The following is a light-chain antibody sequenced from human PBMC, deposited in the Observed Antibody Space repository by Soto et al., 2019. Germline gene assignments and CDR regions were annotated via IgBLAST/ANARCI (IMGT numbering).Light chain of an antibody. CDR1: SSDVGSYNL. CDR3: CSYAGSSPSYV. J-gene: IGLJ1*01. V-gene: IGLV2-23*01. CDR2: EGS. Sequence: QSALTQPASVSGSPGQSITISCTGTSSDVGSYNLVSWYQQHPGKATKLMIYEGSKRPSGVSNRFSDSKSGNTASLTIFGLQAEDEADYYCCSYAGSSPSYVFGTGTKVTVL.